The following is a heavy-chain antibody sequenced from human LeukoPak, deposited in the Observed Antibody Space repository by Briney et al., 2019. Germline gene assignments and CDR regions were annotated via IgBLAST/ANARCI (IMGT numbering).Heavy chain of an antibody. D-gene: IGHD6-13*01. J-gene: IGHJ4*02. CDR1: GFTFSNYA. CDR3: AKTPLRQPVLDY. Sequence: GGSLRLSCAASGFTFSNYAMTWVRQAPGKGLEWVSAISGSGGSTYYADSVKGRFTISRENSKNTLYLQMSSLRAEDTAVDYCAKTPLRQPVLDYWGQGALVTVSS. V-gene: IGHV3-23*01. CDR2: ISGSGGST.